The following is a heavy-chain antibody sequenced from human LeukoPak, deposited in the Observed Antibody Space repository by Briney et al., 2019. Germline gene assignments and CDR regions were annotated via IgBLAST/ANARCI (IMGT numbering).Heavy chain of an antibody. Sequence: GGSLRLSCAASGFTVSSNYMSWVRQAPGKGLEWVSVIYSGGSTYYADSVKGRFTISRDNSKNTLYLQMNSLRAEDTAVYCCAGDIPSRLGYYYYGMDVWGQGTTVTVSS. J-gene: IGHJ6*02. CDR2: IYSGGST. V-gene: IGHV3-53*01. D-gene: IGHD3-16*01. CDR1: GFTVSSNY. CDR3: AGDIPSRLGYYYYGMDV.